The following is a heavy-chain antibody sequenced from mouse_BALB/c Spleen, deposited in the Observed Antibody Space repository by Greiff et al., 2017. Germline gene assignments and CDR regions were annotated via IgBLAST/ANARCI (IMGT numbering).Heavy chain of an antibody. D-gene: IGHD3-3*01. Sequence: EVQLVESGGGLVQPGGSLRLSCATSGFTFSDFYMEWVRQPPGKRLEWIAASRNKANDYTTEYSASVKGRFIVSRDTSQSILYLQMNALRAEDTAVYYCARRGDVGAMDYWGQGTSVTVSS. CDR1: GFTFSDFY. J-gene: IGHJ4*01. CDR2: SRNKANDYTT. V-gene: IGHV7-1*02. CDR3: ARRGDVGAMDY.